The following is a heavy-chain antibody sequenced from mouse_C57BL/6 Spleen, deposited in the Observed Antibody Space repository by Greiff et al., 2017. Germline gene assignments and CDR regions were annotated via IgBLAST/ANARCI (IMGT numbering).Heavy chain of an antibody. CDR1: GFNIKDYY. V-gene: IGHV14-1*01. Sequence: VQLQQSGAELVRPGASVKLSCTASGFNIKDYYMHWVKQRPEQGLEWIGRIDPEDGDTEYAPKFQGKATMTADTSSNTAYLQLSSLTSEDTAVYYCTTVYYGSSYDAMDYWGQGTSVTVSS. CDR2: IDPEDGDT. CDR3: TTVYYGSSYDAMDY. D-gene: IGHD1-1*01. J-gene: IGHJ4*01.